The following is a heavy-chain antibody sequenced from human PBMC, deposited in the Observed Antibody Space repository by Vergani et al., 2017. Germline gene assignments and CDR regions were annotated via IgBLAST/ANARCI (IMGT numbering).Heavy chain of an antibody. CDR3: AGDYYGSGGTGLSRGVNWFDP. J-gene: IGHJ5*02. D-gene: IGHD3-10*01. CDR1: GGSISSGSYY. Sequence: QVQLQESGPGLVKPSQTLSLTCTVSGGSISSGSYYWTWIRQPAGKGLEWIGHIYTTGSTNYNPSLKSRFTISIDTPKNQFSLKLSSVTAADTAVYYCAGDYYGSGGTGLSRGVNWFDPWGQGTLLTVSS. V-gene: IGHV4-61*02. CDR2: IYTTGST.